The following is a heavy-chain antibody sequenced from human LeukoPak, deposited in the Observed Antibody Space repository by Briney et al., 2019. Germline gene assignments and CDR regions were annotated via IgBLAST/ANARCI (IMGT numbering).Heavy chain of an antibody. CDR1: GFTFSSYS. CDR3: ARYYDILTGVDY. Sequence: GGSLRLSCAASGFTFSSYSMNWVRQAPGKGLEWVSSISSSSSYIYYADSVKGRFTISRDNAKNSLYLQMNSPRAEDTAVYYCARYYDILTGVDYWGQGTLVTVSS. CDR2: ISSSSSYI. J-gene: IGHJ4*02. V-gene: IGHV3-21*01. D-gene: IGHD3-9*01.